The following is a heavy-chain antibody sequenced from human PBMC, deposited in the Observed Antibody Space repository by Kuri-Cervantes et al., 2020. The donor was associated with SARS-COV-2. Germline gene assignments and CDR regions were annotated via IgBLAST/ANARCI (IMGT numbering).Heavy chain of an antibody. CDR1: GFTFSNYG. CDR2: TSDDEVSK. D-gene: IGHD1-14*01. V-gene: IGHV3-30*03. Sequence: GESLKISCVASGFTFSNYGMHWVRQAPGKGLEWVAVTSDDEVSKHYADSVNGRFTISRDKSKNTLYLQMTSLRPGDTAIYYCARPRKPVYYYHGMDVWGQGTMVTVSS. CDR3: ARPRKPVYYYHGMDV. J-gene: IGHJ6*02.